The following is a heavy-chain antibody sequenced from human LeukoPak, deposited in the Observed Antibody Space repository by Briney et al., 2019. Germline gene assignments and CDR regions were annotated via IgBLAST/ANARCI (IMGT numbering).Heavy chain of an antibody. V-gene: IGHV1-2*02. CDR2: INPNSGGT. CDR3: ARDLNVQSLNY. Sequence: ASVKVSCKASGYTFTANYMHWVRQAPGQGLEWMGWINPNSGGTNYAQRFQGRVYMTRATSITTAYMELSRLRSDDTAVYYCARDLNVQSLNYWGQGTLVTVSS. J-gene: IGHJ4*02. CDR1: GYTFTANY. D-gene: IGHD6-6*01.